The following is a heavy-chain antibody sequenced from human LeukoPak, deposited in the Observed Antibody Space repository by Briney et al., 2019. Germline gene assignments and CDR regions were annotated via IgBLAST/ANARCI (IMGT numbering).Heavy chain of an antibody. Sequence: PGGSLRLSCAASGFIVSSNYMSWVRQPPGKGLEWVSIIYTDGSTYYADSVKGRFTISRDNPKNTLYLQMSSLRAEDTAVYYCARDGHGDIDYWGQGTLVTVSS. V-gene: IGHV3-53*01. CDR3: ARDGHGDIDY. D-gene: IGHD4-17*01. J-gene: IGHJ4*02. CDR1: GFIVSSNY. CDR2: IYTDGST.